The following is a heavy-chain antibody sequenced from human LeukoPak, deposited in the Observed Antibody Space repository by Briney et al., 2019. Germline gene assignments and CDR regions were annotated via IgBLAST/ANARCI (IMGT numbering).Heavy chain of an antibody. D-gene: IGHD3-3*01. Sequence: SETLSLTCTVSGGSISSSSYYWGWILQPPGKGLEWIGSIYYSGSTYYNPSLKSRVTISVDTSKNQFSLKLSSVTAADTAVYYCARHRTVITISGVVRSLDAFDIWGQGTMVTVSS. V-gene: IGHV4-39*01. CDR2: IYYSGST. CDR1: GGSISSSSYY. CDR3: ARHRTVITISGVVRSLDAFDI. J-gene: IGHJ3*02.